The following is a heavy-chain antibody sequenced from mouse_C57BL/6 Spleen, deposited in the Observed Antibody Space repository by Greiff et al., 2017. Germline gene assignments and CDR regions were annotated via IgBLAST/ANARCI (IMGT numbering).Heavy chain of an antibody. Sequence: QVHVQQSGAELMKPGASVKLSCKASGYTFTGYWIEWVKQRPGHGLEWIGEIFPGSGSTNYNEKFKGKATFTADTSSNTAYMQLSSLTTEDSAISYCESYNDYDEKAMDGWGQGTSVTVAS. V-gene: IGHV1-9*01. CDR2: IFPGSGST. D-gene: IGHD2-4*01. J-gene: IGHJ4*01. CDR3: ESYNDYDEKAMDG. CDR1: GYTFTGYW.